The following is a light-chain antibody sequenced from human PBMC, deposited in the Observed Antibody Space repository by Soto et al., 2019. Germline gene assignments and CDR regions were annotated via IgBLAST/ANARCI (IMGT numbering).Light chain of an antibody. CDR1: SSDVGGYNY. J-gene: IGLJ1*01. V-gene: IGLV2-14*01. CDR3: NSKTSSTKLRV. CDR2: EVS. Sequence: QSVLTQPASVSGSPGQSITISCTGTSSDVGGYNYVSWYQQHPGKAPKLLIYEVSNRPSGVSNRFSGSKSGHTASLTISGLQAEDEADYYCNSKTSSTKLRVFGTGTKLTVL.